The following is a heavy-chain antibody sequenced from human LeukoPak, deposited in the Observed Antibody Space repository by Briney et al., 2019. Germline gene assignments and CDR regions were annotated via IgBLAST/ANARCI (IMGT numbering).Heavy chain of an antibody. J-gene: IGHJ4*02. CDR3: ARDAGPYGSGSYLTLNG. CDR1: GFTFSSYS. V-gene: IGHV3-21*01. D-gene: IGHD3-10*01. Sequence: GGSLRLSCAASGFTFSSYSMNWVRQAPGKGLEWGLSISSRSSYIYYVDSVKGRFTISRDNAKNSLYLQMNSLRAEDTAVYYCARDAGPYGSGSYLTLNGWGQGTLVTVSS. CDR2: ISSRSSYI.